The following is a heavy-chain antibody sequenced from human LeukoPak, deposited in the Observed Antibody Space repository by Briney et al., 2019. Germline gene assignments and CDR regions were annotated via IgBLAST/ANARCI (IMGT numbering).Heavy chain of an antibody. D-gene: IGHD1-1*01. J-gene: IGHJ4*02. CDR1: GFTFSSYA. V-gene: IGHV3-23*01. CDR3: AKAPGRGTFHFDY. Sequence: PGGSLRLSCAASGFTFSSYAMSWVRQAPGKGLEWVSAISGSGGSTYYADSVKGRFTTSRDNSKNTLYLQMNSLRAEDTAVYYCAKAPGRGTFHFDYWGQGTLVTVSS. CDR2: ISGSGGST.